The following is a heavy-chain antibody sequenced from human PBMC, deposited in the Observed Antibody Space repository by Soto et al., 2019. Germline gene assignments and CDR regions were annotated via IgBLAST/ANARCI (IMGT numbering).Heavy chain of an antibody. Sequence: ASVKVSCKASGGTFSSYAISWVRQAPGQGLEWMGGIIPIFGTANYAQKFQGRVTITADESTSTAYMELSSLRSEDTAVYYCARSGTLSSSSFYYYYYYMDVWGKGTTVTVSS. CDR2: IIPIFGTA. D-gene: IGHD6-6*01. CDR1: GGTFSSYA. CDR3: ARSGTLSSSSFYYYYYYMDV. J-gene: IGHJ6*03. V-gene: IGHV1-69*13.